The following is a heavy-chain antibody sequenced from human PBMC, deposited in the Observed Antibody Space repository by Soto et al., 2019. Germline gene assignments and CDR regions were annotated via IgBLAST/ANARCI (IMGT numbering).Heavy chain of an antibody. J-gene: IGHJ3*02. CDR1: GVSFSGYY. CDR2: INHSGST. CDR3: ARPPYYYYDSSGYYYDDAFDI. Sequence: SETLSLTCAVYGVSFSGYYWSWIRQPPGKGLEWIGEINHSGSTNYNPSLKSRVTISVDTSKNQFSLKLSSVTAADTAVYYCARPPYYYYDSSGYYYDDAFDIWGQGTMVTVSS. V-gene: IGHV4-34*01. D-gene: IGHD3-22*01.